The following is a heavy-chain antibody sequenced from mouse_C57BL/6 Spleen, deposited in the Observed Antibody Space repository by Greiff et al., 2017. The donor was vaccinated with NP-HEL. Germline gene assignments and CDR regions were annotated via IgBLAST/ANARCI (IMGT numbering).Heavy chain of an antibody. CDR1: GYTFTDYY. Sequence: QVQLKQSGAELVRPGASVKLSCKASGYTFTDYYINWVKQRPGQGLEWIARIYPGSGNTYYNEKFKGKATLTAEKSSSTAYMQLSSLTSEDSAVYFCAKGGYDGKDYWGQGTTLTVSS. J-gene: IGHJ2*01. D-gene: IGHD2-2*01. CDR2: IYPGSGNT. CDR3: AKGGYDGKDY. V-gene: IGHV1-76*01.